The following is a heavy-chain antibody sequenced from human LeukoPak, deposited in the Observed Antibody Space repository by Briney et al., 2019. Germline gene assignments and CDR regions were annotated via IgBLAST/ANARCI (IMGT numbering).Heavy chain of an antibody. CDR2: INTDGSST. CDR3: ARRAGYSYGYLAD. D-gene: IGHD5-18*01. J-gene: IGHJ4*02. CDR1: GLTFSSYW. V-gene: IGHV3-74*01. Sequence: PGGSLRLSCAASGLTFSSYWMHWVRQAPGKGLVWVSRINTDGSSTTYADSVKGRFAISRDKSKNTLHLQMNSLRAEDTAVYYCARRAGYSYGYLADWGQGTLVTVSS.